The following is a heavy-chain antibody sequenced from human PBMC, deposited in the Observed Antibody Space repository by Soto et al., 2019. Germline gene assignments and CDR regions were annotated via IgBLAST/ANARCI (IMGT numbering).Heavy chain of an antibody. V-gene: IGHV4-61*01. J-gene: IGHJ5*02. CDR2: IYYSGST. CDR1: GGSVSSGSYY. CDR3: ARESGWFDP. Sequence: QVQLQESGPGLVKPSETLSLTCTVSGGSVSSGSYYWSWIRQPPGKGLEWIGYIYYSGSTNYNPSLKSRVTISVDTSKNQFSRKLSSVTAADTAVYYCARESGWFDPWGQGTLVTVSS. D-gene: IGHD3-10*01.